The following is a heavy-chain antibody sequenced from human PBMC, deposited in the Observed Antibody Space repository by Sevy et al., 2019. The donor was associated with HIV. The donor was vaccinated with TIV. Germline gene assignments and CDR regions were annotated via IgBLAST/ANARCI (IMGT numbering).Heavy chain of an antibody. CDR1: GYTFTGYY. J-gene: IGHJ4*02. CDR2: INPNSGGT. V-gene: IGHV1-2*02. CDR3: ARDPSALLIGYSSSLSFDY. Sequence: ASVKVSCKASGYTFTGYYMHWVRQAPGQGLEWIGWINPNSGGTNYAQKFQGRVTMTRDTSISTAYMELSRLRSDDTAVYYCARDPSALLIGYSSSLSFDYWGQGTLVTVSS. D-gene: IGHD6-13*01.